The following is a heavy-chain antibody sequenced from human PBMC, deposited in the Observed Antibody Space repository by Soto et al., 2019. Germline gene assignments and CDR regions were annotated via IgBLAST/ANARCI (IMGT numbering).Heavy chain of an antibody. J-gene: IGHJ3*02. D-gene: IGHD3-22*01. Sequence: QVQLVQSGAEVKKPGSSVKVSCKASGGTFSSYAISWVRQAPGQGLEWMGGIIPIFGTANYAQKFQGRVMITADESTSTAYMELSSLRSEDTAVYYCASRITMIVGDAFDIWGQGTMVTVSS. CDR2: IIPIFGTA. V-gene: IGHV1-69*01. CDR3: ASRITMIVGDAFDI. CDR1: GGTFSSYA.